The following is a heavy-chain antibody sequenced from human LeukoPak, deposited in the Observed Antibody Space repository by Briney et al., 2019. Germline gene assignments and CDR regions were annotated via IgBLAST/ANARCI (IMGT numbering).Heavy chain of an antibody. D-gene: IGHD6-13*01. CDR3: AKDSEIAAAGSYWYFDL. Sequence: PGRPLRLSCAASGFTFRSYDMHWVRQAPGKGLQWVAVISYDGSNKYHTDSVKGRFTISRDNSKNTLYLQMNSLRAEDTAVYYCAKDSEIAAAGSYWYFDLWGRGTLVTVSS. J-gene: IGHJ2*01. CDR2: ISYDGSNK. CDR1: GFTFRSYD. V-gene: IGHV3-30*18.